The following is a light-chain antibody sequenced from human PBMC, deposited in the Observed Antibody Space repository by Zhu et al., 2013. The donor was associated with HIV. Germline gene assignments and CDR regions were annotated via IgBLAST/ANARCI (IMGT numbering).Light chain of an antibody. CDR3: QHYGTSPRYT. CDR1: QTVSSSS. CDR2: GAS. Sequence: EIVLTQSPGTLSLSPGERATLSCRASQTVSSSSLAWYQQKPGQAPRLLISGASTRATGIPDRFSGSGSGTDFILTISRLEPEDFAVYYCQHYGTSPRYTFGQGTKLEIK. V-gene: IGKV3-20*01. J-gene: IGKJ2*01.